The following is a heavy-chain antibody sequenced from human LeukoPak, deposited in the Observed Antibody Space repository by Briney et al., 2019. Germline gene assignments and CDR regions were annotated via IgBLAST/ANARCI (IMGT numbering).Heavy chain of an antibody. Sequence: SETLSLTCTVSRDSISSTIHYWGWIRQPPGKGLEWIGSVYFNGNTYYNPSLKSRVTISVDRSKNQFSLNLDSVTAADTAVYYCARYGLLGLSEINAFDIWGQGTMVTVSS. V-gene: IGHV4-39*07. CDR2: VYFNGNT. J-gene: IGHJ3*02. CDR1: RDSISSTIHY. CDR3: ARYGLLGLSEINAFDI. D-gene: IGHD2-2*01.